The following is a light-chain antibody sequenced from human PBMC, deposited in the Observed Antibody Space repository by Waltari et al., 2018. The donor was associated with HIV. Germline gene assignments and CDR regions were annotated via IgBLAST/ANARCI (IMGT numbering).Light chain of an antibody. CDR1: SSDVGGYNY. V-gene: IGLV2-14*03. CDR2: DVS. J-gene: IGLJ1*01. Sequence: QSALTQPASVSGSPGQSITISCTGTSSDVGGYNYVSWYQQHPGKAPKLMIYDVSNRPAGGSNRCSGSKSGNTASLTSSGLQAEDEADYYCSSYTSSSPYAFGTGTKVTVL. CDR3: SSYTSSSPYA.